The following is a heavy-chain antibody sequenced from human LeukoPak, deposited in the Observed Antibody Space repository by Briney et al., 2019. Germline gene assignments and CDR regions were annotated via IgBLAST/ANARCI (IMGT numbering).Heavy chain of an antibody. Sequence: PGGSLRLSCAASGFTFSSYWMHWVRQAPGKGLVWVSRINSDGSRISYADAVKGRFTISRDNAKNTLYLQMNSLRVEDTAVYYCARRAGAYSHPYDYWGQGTLVTVSS. V-gene: IGHV3-74*01. CDR3: ARRAGAYSHPYDY. J-gene: IGHJ4*02. D-gene: IGHD4/OR15-4a*01. CDR1: GFTFSSYW. CDR2: INSDGSRI.